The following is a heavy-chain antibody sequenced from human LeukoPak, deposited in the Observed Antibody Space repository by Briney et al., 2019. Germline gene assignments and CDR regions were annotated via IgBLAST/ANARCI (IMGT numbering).Heavy chain of an antibody. CDR1: GFSFTHYN. D-gene: IGHD5-18*01. CDR3: ARDRVQIWSYVGTFDY. V-gene: IGHV3-30-3*01. CDR2: ISFDGNHI. J-gene: IGHJ4*02. Sequence: GGSLRLSCAASGFSFTHYNMHWVRQDPGKGLEWLGVISFDGNHIEYPDSVQGRVTISRDISKNTLYLQVNSLRAEDTAVYYCARDRVQIWSYVGTFDYWGQGALVTVSS.